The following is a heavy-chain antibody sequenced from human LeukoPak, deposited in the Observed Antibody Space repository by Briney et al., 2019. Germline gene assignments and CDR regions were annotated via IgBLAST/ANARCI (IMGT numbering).Heavy chain of an antibody. CDR2: INHSGST. Sequence: PSETLSLTCAVYGGSFSGYYWSWIRQPPGKGLEWIGEINHSGSTNYNPSLKSRVTISVDTSKNQFSLKLSSVTAADTAVYYCARDTGYTPYYYGSGSYRTPNWFDPWGQRTLVTVSS. D-gene: IGHD3-10*01. V-gene: IGHV4-34*01. CDR3: ARDTGYTPYYYGSGSYRTPNWFDP. CDR1: GGSFSGYY. J-gene: IGHJ5*02.